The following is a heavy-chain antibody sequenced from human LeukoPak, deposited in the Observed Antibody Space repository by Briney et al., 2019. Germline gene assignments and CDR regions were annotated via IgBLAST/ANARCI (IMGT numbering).Heavy chain of an antibody. D-gene: IGHD2-2*01. CDR3: ARKTVVPASYYGMDV. V-gene: IGHV5-51*01. CDR2: IYPGDSDT. J-gene: IGHJ6*02. CDR1: GYSFTSYW. Sequence: GESLKISCKGSGYSFTSYWIGWVRQMPGKGLEWMGIIYPGDSDTRYSPSFQGQVTISADKSISTAYLQWSSLKASDTAMYYCARKTVVPASYYGMDVWGQGTTVTVSS.